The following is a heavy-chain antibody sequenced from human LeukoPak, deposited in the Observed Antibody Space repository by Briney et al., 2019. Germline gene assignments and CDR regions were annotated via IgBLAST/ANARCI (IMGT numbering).Heavy chain of an antibody. CDR3: ARVGYQSYYYGSGSYSSYYYYGMDV. CDR2: INSDGSST. V-gene: IGHV3-74*01. J-gene: IGHJ6*02. Sequence: GGSLRLSCAASGFTFSSYWMHWVRQAPGKGLVWVSRINSDGSSTSYADSVKGRFTISRDNAKNTLYLQMNSLRAEDTAVYYCARVGYQSYYYGSGSYSSYYYYGMDVWGQGTTVTVSS. D-gene: IGHD3-10*01. CDR1: GFTFSSYW.